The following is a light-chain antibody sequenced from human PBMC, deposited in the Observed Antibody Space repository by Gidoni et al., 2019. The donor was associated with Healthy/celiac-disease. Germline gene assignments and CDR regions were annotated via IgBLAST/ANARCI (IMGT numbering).Light chain of an antibody. J-gene: IGKJ1*01. CDR3: QQYNGHPWA. CDR1: QSIGFW. V-gene: IGKV1-5*03. Sequence: DIQLTQSPSTLSASAGDRVTITCRASQSIGFWLAWYRQKPGEAPSLLTSLASILQSGVPSRFSGSGSRTEFTLTINNLQPDDFATYFCQQYNGHPWAFGQGTKVEIK. CDR2: LAS.